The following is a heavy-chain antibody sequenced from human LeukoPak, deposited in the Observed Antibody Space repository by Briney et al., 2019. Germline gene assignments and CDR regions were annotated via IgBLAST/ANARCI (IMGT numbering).Heavy chain of an antibody. V-gene: IGHV4-31*03. J-gene: IGHJ4*02. CDR3: ARVEWELHFVY. Sequence: SETLSLTCTVSGGSISSGGYYWSWIRQHPGKGLEWIGYIYYSGSTYYNPSLKSRVTISVDTSKNQFSLKLSSVTAADTAVYYCARVEWELHFVYWGQGTLVTVSS. CDR1: GGSISSGGYY. CDR2: IYYSGST. D-gene: IGHD1-26*01.